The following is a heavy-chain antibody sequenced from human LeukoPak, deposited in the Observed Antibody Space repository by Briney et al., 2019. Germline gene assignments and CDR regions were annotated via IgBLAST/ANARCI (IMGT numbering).Heavy chain of an antibody. CDR3: ARVRATISNY. V-gene: IGHV4-34*01. Sequence: SETLSLTCAVYGGSFSGYYWSWIRQPPGKGLEWIGEINHSGSTNYNPSLKSRVTISVDTSKNQFSLKLSSVTAADTAVYYCARVRATISNYWGQGTLVIVSS. CDR1: GGSFSGYY. D-gene: IGHD5-12*01. J-gene: IGHJ4*02. CDR2: INHSGST.